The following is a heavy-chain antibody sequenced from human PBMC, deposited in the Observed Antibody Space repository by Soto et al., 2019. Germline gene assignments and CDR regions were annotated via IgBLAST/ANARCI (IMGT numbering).Heavy chain of an antibody. CDR3: ARVSGYSYGYFGH. Sequence: SETLSLPCAVYGGSFSGYYWSWIRQPPGKGLEWIGYIYYSGSTNYNPSLKSRVTISVDTSKNQFSLKLSSVTAADTAVYYCARVSGYSYGYFGHWGQGTLVTVSS. V-gene: IGHV4-59*01. CDR2: IYYSGST. CDR1: GGSFSGYY. D-gene: IGHD5-18*01. J-gene: IGHJ4*02.